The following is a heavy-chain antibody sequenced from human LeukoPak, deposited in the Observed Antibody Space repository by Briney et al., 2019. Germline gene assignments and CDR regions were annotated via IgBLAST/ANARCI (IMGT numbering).Heavy chain of an antibody. V-gene: IGHV4-59*01. CDR1: GGSISSYY. J-gene: IGHJ5*02. CDR2: IYYSGST. D-gene: IGHD1-26*01. Sequence: SETLSLTCTVSGGSISSYYWSWIRQPPGKGLEWIGYIYYSGSTNYNPSLKSRVTISVDTSKNQFSLKLSPVTAADTAVYYCARDGRDNWFDPWGQGTLVTVSS. CDR3: ARDGRDNWFDP.